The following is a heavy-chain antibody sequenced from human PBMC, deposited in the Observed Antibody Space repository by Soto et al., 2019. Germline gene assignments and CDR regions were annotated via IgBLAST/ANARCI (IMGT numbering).Heavy chain of an antibody. V-gene: IGHV3-21*01. Sequence: EVQLVESGGGLVKPGGSLRLSCAASGFTFSSYSMNWVRQAPGKGLEWTSSISSSSSYIYYADSVKGRFTISRDNAKNSLYLQMNSLRAEDTAVYYCARVRGSYRNNWGQRTLVTVSS. CDR1: GFTFSSYS. D-gene: IGHD1-26*01. J-gene: IGHJ4*02. CDR3: ARVRGSYRNN. CDR2: ISSSSSYI.